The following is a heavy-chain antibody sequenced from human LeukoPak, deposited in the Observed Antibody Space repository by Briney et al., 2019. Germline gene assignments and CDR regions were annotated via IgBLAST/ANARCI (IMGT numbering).Heavy chain of an antibody. CDR3: VRDKGLTGETCAFDI. D-gene: IGHD7-27*01. CDR2: FIPAFNTA. CDR1: GDTFDTYT. J-gene: IGHJ3*02. Sequence: SVKVSCKVSGDTFDTYTTGWVRQVPGQGLEWMGGFIPAFNTAHYARKFQGRVTITMDASTTTDFMEMSSLRFEDAAVYYCVRDKGLTGETCAFDIWGQGTMVTVSS. V-gene: IGHV1-69*05.